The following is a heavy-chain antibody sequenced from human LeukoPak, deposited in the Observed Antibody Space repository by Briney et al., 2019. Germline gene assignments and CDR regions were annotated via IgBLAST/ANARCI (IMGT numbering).Heavy chain of an antibody. Sequence: GGSLRLSCAASGFTLSSYAMIWVRQAPGKGLEWVSGISAVGGNTYSADSVKGRFTISRDTSKNTLYLQMNSLRAEDTAVYYCAKGRDTSPYWYFDLWGHGTLVTVSS. V-gene: IGHV3-23*01. D-gene: IGHD2-2*01. CDR2: ISAVGGNT. CDR3: AKGRDTSPYWYFDL. J-gene: IGHJ2*01. CDR1: GFTLSSYA.